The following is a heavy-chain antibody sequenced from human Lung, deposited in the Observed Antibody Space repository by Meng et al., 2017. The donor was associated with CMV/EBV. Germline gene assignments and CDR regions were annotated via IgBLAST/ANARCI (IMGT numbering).Heavy chain of an antibody. Sequence: SLKISXVASGFTFDDHAMHWVRQAPGKGLEWVPGISWNSGNMGYADSVKGRFTISRDNAKNSLYLQMDNLGTEDTALYYCVRDRNYGVYLGSDYWGQGTLVTVSS. J-gene: IGHJ4*02. CDR2: ISWNSGNM. D-gene: IGHD4-17*01. CDR1: GFTFDDHA. CDR3: VRDRNYGVYLGSDY. V-gene: IGHV3-9*01.